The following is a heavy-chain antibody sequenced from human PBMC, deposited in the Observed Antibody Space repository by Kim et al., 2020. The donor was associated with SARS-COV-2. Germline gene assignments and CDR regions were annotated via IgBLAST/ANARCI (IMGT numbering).Heavy chain of an antibody. V-gene: IGHV1-3*01. Sequence: ASVKVSCKASGYTFPNFAVHWVRQAPGQGLEWMGWINPDSGATNYSQKFQGRVTITTDISAATAYMELTSLTSEDTAVYYCARDLGWCRISGCCFDPWGQGTLVTVSS. J-gene: IGHJ5*02. CDR2: INPDSGAT. CDR3: ARDLGWCRISGCCFDP. D-gene: IGHD1-26*01. CDR1: GYTFPNFA.